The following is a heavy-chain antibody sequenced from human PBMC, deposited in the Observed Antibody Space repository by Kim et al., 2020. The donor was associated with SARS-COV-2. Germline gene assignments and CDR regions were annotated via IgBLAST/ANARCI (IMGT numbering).Heavy chain of an antibody. Sequence: KKYAHSMEGRFTISRDNSKNTLYLQMDSLRVEDTAVYYCARDLGMGSYFDYWGQGTLVTVFS. V-gene: IGHV3-33*01. CDR3: ARDLGMGSYFDY. J-gene: IGHJ4*02. D-gene: IGHD1-26*01. CDR2: K.